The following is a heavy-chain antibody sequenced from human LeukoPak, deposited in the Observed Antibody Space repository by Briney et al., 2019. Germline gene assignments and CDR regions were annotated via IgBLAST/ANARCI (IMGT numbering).Heavy chain of an antibody. V-gene: IGHV1-46*01. D-gene: IGHD1-14*01. Sequence: ASVKVSCKASGYTFTSYYMHWVRQAPGQGLEWMGIINPSGGSTSYAQKFQGRVTMTRNTSISTAYMELSSLRSEDTAVYYCASGTNPSRWYYYMDVWGKGTTVTISS. J-gene: IGHJ6*03. CDR1: GYTFTSYY. CDR2: INPSGGST. CDR3: ASGTNPSRWYYYMDV.